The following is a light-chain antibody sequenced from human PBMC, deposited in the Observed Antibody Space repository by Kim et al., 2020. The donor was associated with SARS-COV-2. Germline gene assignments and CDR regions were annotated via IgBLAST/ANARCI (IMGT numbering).Light chain of an antibody. CDR2: NDS. Sequence: QSVLTQPPSASGTPGQSVTVSCSGSNSNIGSNSVNWYQQVPGTAPKLLIYNDSQRPSGVPDRVSGSKSGTSASLAIGGLQSEDEADYYCATWDDRLKGWVFGGGTRLTVL. CDR1: NSNIGSNS. J-gene: IGLJ3*02. V-gene: IGLV1-44*01. CDR3: ATWDDRLKGWV.